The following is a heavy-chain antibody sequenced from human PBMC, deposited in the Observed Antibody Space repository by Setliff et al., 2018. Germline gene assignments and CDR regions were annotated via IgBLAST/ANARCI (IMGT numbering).Heavy chain of an antibody. CDR3: ARAFIVAPTLFFRRRKGNYMDV. CDR2: IYASGST. V-gene: IGHV4-61*09. CDR1: GGSISSGSDY. Sequence: LSLTCSVSGGSISSGSDYWTWIRQPAGKALEWIGHIYASGSTKYNSSLMSRVTISVDTSKNQFSLKLNSVTAADTAVYYCARAFIVAPTLFFRRRKGNYMDVWGKGTTVTVSS. J-gene: IGHJ6*03. D-gene: IGHD2-21*01.